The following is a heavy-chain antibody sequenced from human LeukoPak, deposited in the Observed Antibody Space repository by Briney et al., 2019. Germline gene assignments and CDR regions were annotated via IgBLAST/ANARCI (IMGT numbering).Heavy chain of an antibody. Sequence: ASVKVSCKASGYTFTGYYMHWVRQAPGQGLESMGWINPNSGGTNYAQKCQGRVTMTRDMSISTAYMELSRLRSDDTAVYYCARGGSGLSDAFDIWGQGTMVTVSS. V-gene: IGHV1-2*02. J-gene: IGHJ3*02. D-gene: IGHD6-19*01. CDR2: INPNSGGT. CDR3: ARGGSGLSDAFDI. CDR1: GYTFTGYY.